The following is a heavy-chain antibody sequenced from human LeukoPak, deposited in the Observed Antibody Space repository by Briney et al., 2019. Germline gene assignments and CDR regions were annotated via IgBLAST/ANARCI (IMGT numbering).Heavy chain of an antibody. J-gene: IGHJ4*02. Sequence: PGGSLRLSCVVSGFTFNTYAMTWVRQAPGKGLEWVSAISGSGNSTFYADSIKGRFTISRDNSKKTLYLQTNSLRAEDTAVYYCAKLPYDIFVSYYFDYWGQGTLVTVSA. D-gene: IGHD3-9*01. CDR3: AKLPYDIFVSYYFDY. CDR2: ISGSGNST. CDR1: GFTFNTYA. V-gene: IGHV3-23*01.